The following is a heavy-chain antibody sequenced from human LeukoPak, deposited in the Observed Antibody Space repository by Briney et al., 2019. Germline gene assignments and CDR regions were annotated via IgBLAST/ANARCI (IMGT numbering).Heavy chain of an antibody. Sequence: GGSLRLSCAASGFTFSSYEMNWVRQAPGKGLEWVAVISYDGSNKHYADSVKGRFTISRDNSKNTLYLQMNSLRVEDTAMYYCARGDPYGVDYWGQGTLVTVSS. CDR2: ISYDGSNK. D-gene: IGHD4-17*01. CDR1: GFTFSSYE. J-gene: IGHJ4*02. V-gene: IGHV3-30*04. CDR3: ARGDPYGVDY.